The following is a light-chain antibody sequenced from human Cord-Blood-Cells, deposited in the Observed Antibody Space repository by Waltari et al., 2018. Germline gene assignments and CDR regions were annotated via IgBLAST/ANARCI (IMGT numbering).Light chain of an antibody. CDR3: QQYYSTPLT. CDR1: QSVLYSSNNKNY. CDR2: WAS. Sequence: DIVMTQSPDSLAVSLGERATINCQSSQSVLYSSNNKNYLAWYQQQPGQPPKLLIYWASTRESGVPDRFSGSGSGTDFTLTISSLQAEDVAVYYCQQYYSTPLTFGGGTKVEIK. J-gene: IGKJ4*01. V-gene: IGKV4-1*01.